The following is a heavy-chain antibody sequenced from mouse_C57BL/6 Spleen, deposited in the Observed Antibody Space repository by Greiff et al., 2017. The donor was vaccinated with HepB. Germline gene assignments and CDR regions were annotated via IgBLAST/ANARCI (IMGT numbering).Heavy chain of an antibody. D-gene: IGHD1-1*01. Sequence: VQLQQSGAELVKPGASVKLSCTASGFNFKDYSMPWVKQRTEQGLEWIGRIDPEDGETKYAPKFQGKATITADTSSNTAYLQLSGLTSEDTAVYYCARSTTVVANFDDWGQGTTLTVSS. CDR2: IDPEDGET. CDR1: GFNFKDYS. CDR3: ARSTTVVANFDD. V-gene: IGHV14-2*01. J-gene: IGHJ2*01.